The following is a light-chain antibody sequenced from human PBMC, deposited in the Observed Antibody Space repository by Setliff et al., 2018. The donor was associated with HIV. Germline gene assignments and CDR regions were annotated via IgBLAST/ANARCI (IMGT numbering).Light chain of an antibody. CDR3: CSYASSSTFYV. Sequence: QSVLTQPDSVSGSPGQSITISCTGTSSDVGSYNLVSWYQHHPGKAPKVIIYEVNKRPSRVSNRFSGSKSGTTASLTISRLQAEDEADYYCCSYASSSTFYVFGTGTRSPS. V-gene: IGLV2-23*02. CDR2: EVN. CDR1: SSDVGSYNL. J-gene: IGLJ1*01.